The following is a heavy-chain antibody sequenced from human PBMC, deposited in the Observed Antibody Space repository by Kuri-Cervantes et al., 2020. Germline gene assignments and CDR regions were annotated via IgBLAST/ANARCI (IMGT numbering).Heavy chain of an antibody. Sequence: ASVKVSRKASGYTFTSYGISWVRQAPGQGLEWMGWISAYNGNTNYAQKLQGRVTMTTDTSTSTAYMELRSLRSDDTAVYYCARTDCSSTSCYFYYYYMDVWGKGTTVTVSS. D-gene: IGHD2-2*01. CDR3: ARTDCSSTSCYFYYYYMDV. CDR1: GYTFTSYG. CDR2: ISAYNGNT. J-gene: IGHJ6*03. V-gene: IGHV1-18*01.